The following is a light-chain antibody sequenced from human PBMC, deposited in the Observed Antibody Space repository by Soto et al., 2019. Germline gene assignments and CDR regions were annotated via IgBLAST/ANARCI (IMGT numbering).Light chain of an antibody. Sequence: DIQMTQSPSSLSASVGDSVTITCRASQSISSYLNWYQQKPGKAPKLLIYAASSLQSGVPSRFSGSGSGTDITITISSLQPEGFATYYCQQSYSSPLTFCGGTKVEIK. CDR1: QSISSY. J-gene: IGKJ4*01. CDR2: AAS. V-gene: IGKV1-39*01. CDR3: QQSYSSPLT.